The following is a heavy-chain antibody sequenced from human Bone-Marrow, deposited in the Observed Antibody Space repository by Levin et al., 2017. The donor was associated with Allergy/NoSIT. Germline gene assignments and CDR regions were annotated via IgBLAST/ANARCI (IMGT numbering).Heavy chain of an antibody. CDR2: INPNSGGT. V-gene: IGHV1-2*02. CDR3: ARGGSRLRD. CDR1: GYTFTGYY. Sequence: ASVKVSCKTSGYTFTGYYIHWVRQAPGQGLEWMGWINPNSGGTNYAEKFQGRVTLTRDTSISTAYMELSRLRSDDTAVFSCARGGSRLRDWGQGTLVTVSS. J-gene: IGHJ4*02. D-gene: IGHD2-15*01.